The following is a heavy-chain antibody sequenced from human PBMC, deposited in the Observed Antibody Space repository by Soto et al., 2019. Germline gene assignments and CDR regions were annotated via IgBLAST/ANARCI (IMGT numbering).Heavy chain of an antibody. D-gene: IGHD4-17*01. CDR1: GFTFSNYA. V-gene: IGHV3-23*01. J-gene: IGHJ4*02. CDR2: ISGSGGST. Sequence: EVQLLESGGGLVQPGGSLRLSCAASGFTFSNYAMSWVRQAPGKGLEWVAVISGSGGSTYYADTVKGRFTISIDNSMMYVQMNSLRVDDTAVYYCARAGPYGDYLNYWGQGTLVTVSS. CDR3: ARAGPYGDYLNY.